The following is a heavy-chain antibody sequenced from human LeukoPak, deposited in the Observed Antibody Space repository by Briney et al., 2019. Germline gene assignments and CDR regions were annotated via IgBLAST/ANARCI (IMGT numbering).Heavy chain of an antibody. CDR3: AAFSGIVGACDY. Sequence: GASVKVSCKASGYTFTNCYMHWVRQAPGQGLEWMGIINPANGATSYAQKFQGRVTMTTDTSTSTAYMELRSLRSDDTAVYYCAAFSGIVGACDYWGQGTLVTVSS. CDR2: INPANGAT. J-gene: IGHJ4*02. CDR1: GYTFTNCY. V-gene: IGHV1-46*01. D-gene: IGHD1-26*01.